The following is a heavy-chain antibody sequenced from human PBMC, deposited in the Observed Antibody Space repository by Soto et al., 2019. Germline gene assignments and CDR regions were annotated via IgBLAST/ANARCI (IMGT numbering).Heavy chain of an antibody. CDR2: ISYDGSNK. CDR3: ARDRGDYGDYVYYYYGMDV. D-gene: IGHD4-17*01. V-gene: IGHV3-30-3*01. CDR1: GFTFSSYA. Sequence: QVQLVESGGGVVQPGRSLRLSCAASGFTFSSYAMHWVHQAPGKGLEWVAVISYDGSNKYYADSVKGRFTISRDNSKNTLYLQMNSLRAEDTAVYYCARDRGDYGDYVYYYYGMDVWGQGTTVTVSS. J-gene: IGHJ6*02.